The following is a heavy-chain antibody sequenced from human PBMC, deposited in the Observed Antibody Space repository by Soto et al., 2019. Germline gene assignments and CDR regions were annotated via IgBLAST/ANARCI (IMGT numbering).Heavy chain of an antibody. Sequence: QIQLVQSGAEVKKPGASVKVSCRASGYTFINYETTWVRQAPGQGLEWMGWISPYNGNTNYAQNLQGRVIMTTDTSTSTAYMELRSLRSDDTAVYYCARGGYCTTTSCPPFDYWGQGTLVTVSS. CDR2: ISPYNGNT. CDR1: GYTFINYE. CDR3: ARGGYCTTTSCPPFDY. V-gene: IGHV1-18*01. J-gene: IGHJ4*02. D-gene: IGHD2-2*01.